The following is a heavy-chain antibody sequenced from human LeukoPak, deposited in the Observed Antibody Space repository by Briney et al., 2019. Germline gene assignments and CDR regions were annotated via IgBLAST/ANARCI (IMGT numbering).Heavy chain of an antibody. D-gene: IGHD6-13*01. CDR1: GGSISSGGYS. J-gene: IGHJ6*03. CDR2: VYYSGST. Sequence: SETLSLTCAVSGGSISSGGYSWTWIRQPPGKGLECIGHVYYSGSTYYNPSLKSRVTISLDTSKNQFSLKLSSVTAADTAVYYCARGSSSWMDYYMDVWGKGATVTVSS. CDR3: ARGSSSWMDYYMDV. V-gene: IGHV4-30-4*07.